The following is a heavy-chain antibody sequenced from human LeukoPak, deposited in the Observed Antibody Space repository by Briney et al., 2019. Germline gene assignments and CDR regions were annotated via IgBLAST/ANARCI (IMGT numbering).Heavy chain of an antibody. CDR3: VREARGYHYTYFDY. J-gene: IGHJ4*02. V-gene: IGHV3-66*02. Sequence: GGSLRLSCTASGFTVSSNYMSWVRQAPGKGLEWVSAIYSDGSTYYTDSVKGRFTISRDNSKNTLYLQMNSLRAGDTAVYYCVREARGYHYTYFDYWGQGSLVTVSS. D-gene: IGHD5-18*01. CDR1: GFTVSSNY. CDR2: IYSDGST.